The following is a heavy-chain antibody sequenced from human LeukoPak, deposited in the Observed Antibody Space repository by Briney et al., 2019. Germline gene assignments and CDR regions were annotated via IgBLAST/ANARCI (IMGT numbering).Heavy chain of an antibody. D-gene: IGHD6-6*01. J-gene: IGHJ4*02. CDR2: IRYDGGEQ. CDR1: GFTFSNNG. V-gene: IGHV3-30*02. Sequence: GGSLRLSCAASGFTFSNNGVHWVRQAPGKGLEWVAFIRYDGGEQYYADSVKGRFTISRDNSINTLYLQINSLRPEDTAVYHCTKESSPGDYWGLGTLVTVSS. CDR3: TKESSPGDY.